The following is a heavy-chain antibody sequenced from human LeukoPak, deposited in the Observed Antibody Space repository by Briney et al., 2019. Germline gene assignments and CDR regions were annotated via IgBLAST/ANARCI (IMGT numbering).Heavy chain of an antibody. CDR2: INPNSGGT. CDR1: GYTFTGYY. J-gene: IGHJ4*02. CDR3: TVGLRFLEWLLSAFDY. Sequence: GASVKVSCKASGYTFTGYYMHWVQQAPGQGLEWMGWINPNSGGTNYAQKFQGRVTMTRDTSISTAYMELSRLRSDDTAVYYCTVGLRFLEWLLSAFDYWGQGTLVTVSS. V-gene: IGHV1-2*02. D-gene: IGHD3-3*01.